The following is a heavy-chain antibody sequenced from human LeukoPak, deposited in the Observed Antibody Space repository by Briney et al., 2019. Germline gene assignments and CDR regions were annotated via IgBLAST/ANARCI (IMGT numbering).Heavy chain of an antibody. CDR2: IYTSGST. V-gene: IGHV4-4*07. CDR1: GGSISSYY. J-gene: IGHJ4*02. Sequence: PSETLSLNCTVSGGSISSYYWSWIRQPAGKGLEWIGRIYTSGSTNYNPSLKSRVTMSVDTSKNQFSLKLSSVTAADTAVYYCAREGPDSSGYYPYYFDYWGQGTLVTVSS. CDR3: AREGPDSSGYYPYYFDY. D-gene: IGHD3-22*01.